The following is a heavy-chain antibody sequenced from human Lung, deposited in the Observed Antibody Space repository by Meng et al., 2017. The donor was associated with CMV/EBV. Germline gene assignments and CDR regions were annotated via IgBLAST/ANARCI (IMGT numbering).Heavy chain of an antibody. CDR2: IIPIFGTA. CDR1: GGTFSSYA. D-gene: IGHD6-6*01. Sequence: SXXVSXKASGGTFSSYAISWVRQAPGQGLEWMGGIIPIFGTANYAQKFQGRVTITTDESTSTAYMELGSLRSEDTAVYYCARAEGSSSTPGRNWFDPWGQGXLVTVSS. J-gene: IGHJ5*02. CDR3: ARAEGSSSTPGRNWFDP. V-gene: IGHV1-69*05.